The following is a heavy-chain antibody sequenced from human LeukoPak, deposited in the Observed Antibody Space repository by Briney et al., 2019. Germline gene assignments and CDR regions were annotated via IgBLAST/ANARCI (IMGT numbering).Heavy chain of an antibody. D-gene: IGHD4-17*01. CDR2: IRYDGSNK. CDR3: ARDYGDYGYDAFDI. V-gene: IGHV3-30*02. J-gene: IGHJ3*02. Sequence: GGSLRLSCAASGFTFSSYGMHWVRQAPGKGLEWVAFIRYDGSNKYYADSVKGRFTISSYNSNNTLYLQMNSLRAEDTAVYYCARDYGDYGYDAFDIWGQGTMVTVSS. CDR1: GFTFSSYG.